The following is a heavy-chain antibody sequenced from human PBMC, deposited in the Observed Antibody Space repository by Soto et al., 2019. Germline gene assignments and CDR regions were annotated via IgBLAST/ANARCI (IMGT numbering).Heavy chain of an antibody. V-gene: IGHV4-31*03. CDR2: IYYSGST. Sequence: PPETLSLTCTVSGGSISSGGYYWSWIRQHPGKGLEWIGYIYYSGSTYYNPSLKSRVTISVDTSKNQFSLKLSSVTAADTAVYYCARGSFYDSSGYYYGTWDYWGQGTLVTVS. J-gene: IGHJ4*02. CDR1: GGSISSGGYY. CDR3: ARGSFYDSSGYYYGTWDY. D-gene: IGHD3-22*01.